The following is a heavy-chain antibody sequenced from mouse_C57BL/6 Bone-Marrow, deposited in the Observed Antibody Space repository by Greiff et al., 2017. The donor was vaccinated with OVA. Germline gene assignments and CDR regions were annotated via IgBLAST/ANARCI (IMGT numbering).Heavy chain of an antibody. V-gene: IGHV1-54*01. J-gene: IGHJ3*01. CDR2: INPGSGGT. CDR1: GYAFTNYL. Sequence: QVQLKQSGAELVRPGTSVKVSCKASGYAFTNYLIEWVKQRPGQGLEWIGVINPGSGGTNYNEKFKGKATLTADKSSSTAYMQLSSLTSEDSAVYFCARSDDYDRFAYWGQGTLVTVSA. CDR3: ARSDDYDRFAY. D-gene: IGHD2-4*01.